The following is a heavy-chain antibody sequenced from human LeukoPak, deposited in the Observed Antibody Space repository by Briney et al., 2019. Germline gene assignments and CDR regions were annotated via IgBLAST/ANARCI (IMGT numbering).Heavy chain of an antibody. J-gene: IGHJ6*03. V-gene: IGHV1-46*01. CDR1: GYTFTSYY. CDR2: INPSGGST. D-gene: IGHD1-1*01. Sequence: GASVKVSCKASGYTFTSYYMHWVRQAPGQGLEWMGIINPSGGSTSYAQKFQGRVTMTRDTSKNQFSLKLSSVTAADTAVYYCARAGPKERGMDYYYYYMDVWGKGTTVTVSS. CDR3: ARAGPKERGMDYYYYYMDV.